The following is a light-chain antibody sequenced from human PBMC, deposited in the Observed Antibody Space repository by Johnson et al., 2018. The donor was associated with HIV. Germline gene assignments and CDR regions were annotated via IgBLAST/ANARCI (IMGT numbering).Light chain of an antibody. V-gene: IGLV1-51*01. J-gene: IGLJ1*01. Sequence: QSVLTQSPSVSAAPGQKVTISCSGSSFNIGNNYVSWYQQLPGTAPKLLIYDNNKRPSGIPDRFSGSKSGTSATLGITGLQTGEEADYYCGTWDSSLSAYVFGTGTQVTVL. CDR1: SFNIGNNY. CDR2: DNN. CDR3: GTWDSSLSAYV.